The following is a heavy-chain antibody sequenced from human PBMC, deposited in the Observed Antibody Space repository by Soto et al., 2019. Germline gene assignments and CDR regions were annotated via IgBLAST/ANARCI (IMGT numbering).Heavy chain of an antibody. CDR3: AKTSKGYTGYDLDH. Sequence: EVQLLESGGDLVQPGGSLRLSCAASGFSFGGYGMSWVRQAPGKGLEWVSALSGSGSTTYYADSVRGRFIISRDNSRDTLFLQMNSLRAEVTAVYFCAKTSKGYTGYDLDHWGQGTVVTVSP. V-gene: IGHV3-23*01. J-gene: IGHJ4*02. CDR1: GFSFGGYG. D-gene: IGHD5-12*01. CDR2: LSGSGSTT.